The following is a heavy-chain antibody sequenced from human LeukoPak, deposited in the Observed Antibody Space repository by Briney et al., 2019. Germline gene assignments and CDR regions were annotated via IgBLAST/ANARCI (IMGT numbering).Heavy chain of an antibody. CDR3: ATGIAAAVETMLFDP. V-gene: IGHV1-24*01. CDR1: GYTFTSYG. D-gene: IGHD6-13*01. CDR2: FDPEDGET. Sequence: GASVKVSCKASGYTFTSYGISWVRQAPGQGLEWMGGFDPEDGETIYAQKFQGRVTMTEDTSTDTAYMELSSLRSEDTAVYYCATGIAAAVETMLFDPWGQGTLVTVSS. J-gene: IGHJ5*02.